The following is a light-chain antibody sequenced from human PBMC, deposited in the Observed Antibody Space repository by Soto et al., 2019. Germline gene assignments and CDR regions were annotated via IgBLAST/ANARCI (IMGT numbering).Light chain of an antibody. J-gene: IGLJ1*01. CDR1: SSDVGAYNL. CDR2: EGS. V-gene: IGLV2-14*01. CDR3: ASLTTSNLV. Sequence: QSVRTQPASVSGSPGQSITTSCTGTSSDVGAYNLVSWYQHNPDKAPTRMISEGSNRPSGVSDRFSGSKSGNTASLTISGLQAEDEADYYCASLTTSNLVFGTGTKVTVL.